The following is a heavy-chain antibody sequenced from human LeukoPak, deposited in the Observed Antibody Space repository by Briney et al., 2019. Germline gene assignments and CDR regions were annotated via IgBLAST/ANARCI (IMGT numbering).Heavy chain of an antibody. D-gene: IGHD2/OR15-2a*01. J-gene: IGHJ4*02. V-gene: IGHV4-4*02. Sequence: SGTLSLTCGVSGGSIDITNYWSWVRQVPDKGLEWIGEISHDGTTNYNASLRSRVAMSLDRANNQSSLSLTSVTAADTAVYYCTRENRPFCPFAYWGQGILVTVSS. CDR3: TRENRPFCPFAY. CDR2: ISHDGTT. CDR1: GGSIDITNY.